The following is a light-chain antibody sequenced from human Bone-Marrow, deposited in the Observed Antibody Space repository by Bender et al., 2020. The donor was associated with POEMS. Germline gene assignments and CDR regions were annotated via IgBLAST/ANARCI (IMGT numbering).Light chain of an antibody. Sequence: QSALTQPASVSGSPGRSITISCAGTSSDVGGFNTVSWYQQHPGKAPKLIIYEVNNRPSGVSNRFSGSKSGNTASLTIAELQAEDEADYYCSSYTSTSTRVFGTGTKVTVL. CDR3: SSYTSTSTRV. V-gene: IGLV2-14*01. CDR1: SSDVGGFNT. J-gene: IGLJ1*01. CDR2: EVN.